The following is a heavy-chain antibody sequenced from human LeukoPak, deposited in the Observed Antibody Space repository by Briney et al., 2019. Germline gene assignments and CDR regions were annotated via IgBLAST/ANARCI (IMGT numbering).Heavy chain of an antibody. CDR3: ARDAPIVVVVAATLIGVGHFDY. Sequence: GSLRLSCAASGFTFSSYSMNWVRQAPGKGLEWIGSIYYSGSTYYNPSLKSRVTISVDTSKNQFSLKLSSVTAADTAVYYCARDAPIVVVVAATLIGVGHFDYWGQGTLVTVSS. CDR1: GFTFSSYS. D-gene: IGHD2-15*01. V-gene: IGHV4-39*07. J-gene: IGHJ4*02. CDR2: IYYSGST.